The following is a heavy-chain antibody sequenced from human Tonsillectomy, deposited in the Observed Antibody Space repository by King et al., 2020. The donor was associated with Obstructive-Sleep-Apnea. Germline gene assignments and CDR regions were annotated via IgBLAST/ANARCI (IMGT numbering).Heavy chain of an antibody. CDR3: ASAHCSGATCYAPDF. CDR1: GFPFSTYA. D-gene: IGHD2-15*01. J-gene: IGHJ4*02. V-gene: IGHV3-30*04. CDR2: ISYDGSKK. Sequence: VQLVESGGGVVQPGRSLRLSCAASGFPFSTYAIHWVRQAPGKGLEWVAVISYDGSKKYYADSAKGRLTISRDNSKNTLHLQVNSLRAEDTAGYYCASAHCSGATCYAPDFWGQGTLVTVSS.